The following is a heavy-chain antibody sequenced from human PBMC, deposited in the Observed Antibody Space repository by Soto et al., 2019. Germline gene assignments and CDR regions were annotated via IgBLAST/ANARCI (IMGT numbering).Heavy chain of an antibody. CDR3: ARATGMAPFDY. CDR1: GGSISSSNW. J-gene: IGHJ4*02. Sequence: SETLSLTCAVSGGSISSSNWWSWVRQPPGKGLEWIGEVYHSGSTNYNPNHKSQITISVDKSKNQFSLKLNSVTAADTAVYYCARATGMAPFDYWGQGTLVTVSS. D-gene: IGHD5-18*01. V-gene: IGHV4-4*02. CDR2: VYHSGST.